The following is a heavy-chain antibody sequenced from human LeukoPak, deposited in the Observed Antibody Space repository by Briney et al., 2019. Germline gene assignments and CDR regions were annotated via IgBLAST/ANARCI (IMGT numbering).Heavy chain of an antibody. CDR2: IYYSGSA. J-gene: IGHJ4*02. V-gene: IGHV4-59*01. D-gene: IGHD4-23*01. CDR3: ARVGVDYSGNIIKYFFDY. CDR1: GGSISNYQ. Sequence: PSETLSLTCTVSGGSISNYQWSWIRQPPGKGVEWIGNIYYSGSANYNPSLQSRVIISVDTSKNQFSLNLSPVIAADTAVYYCARVGVDYSGNIIKYFFDYWGQGTLVTVSS.